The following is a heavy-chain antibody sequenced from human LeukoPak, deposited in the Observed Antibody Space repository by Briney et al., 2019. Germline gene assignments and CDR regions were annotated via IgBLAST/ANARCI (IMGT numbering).Heavy chain of an antibody. V-gene: IGHV3-30*03. CDR2: ISYDGSNK. D-gene: IGHD3-3*01. CDR3: ARNKDYDFWSGSLTDY. CDR1: GFTFSSYG. J-gene: IGHJ4*02. Sequence: GGSLRLSCAASGFTFSSYGMHWVRQTPGRGLEWVAVISYDGSNKYYADSVKGRFTISRDNFKNTLYLQMNSLRAEDTAVYYCARNKDYDFWSGSLTDYWGQGTLVTVSS.